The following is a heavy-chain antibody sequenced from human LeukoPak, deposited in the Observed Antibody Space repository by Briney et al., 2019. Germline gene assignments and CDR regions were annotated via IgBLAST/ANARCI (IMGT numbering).Heavy chain of an antibody. D-gene: IGHD1-26*01. J-gene: IGHJ6*02. Sequence: GGSLRLSCAASGFTFGRYAIHWVRQAPGKGLEWVAVVSSDGSDKYYADSVKGRFTISRDNSGHTVYLQMNSLRVEDTAVYYCARDGRATPNYYYGTDVWGQGTTVTVSS. CDR2: VSSDGSDK. CDR1: GFTFGRYA. CDR3: ARDGRATPNYYYGTDV. V-gene: IGHV3-30*04.